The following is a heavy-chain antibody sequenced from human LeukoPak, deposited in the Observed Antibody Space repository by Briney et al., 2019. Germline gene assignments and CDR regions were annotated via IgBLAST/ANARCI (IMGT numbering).Heavy chain of an antibody. V-gene: IGHV3-48*04. CDR2: ISSSGSTI. CDR3: VRGKSVGGYQPYY. Sequence: GGSLRLSCAASGFTFGSYSMNWVRQAPGKGLEWVSYISSSGSTIYYADSVKGRFTISRDNAKNSMYLQMNSLRAEDTAVYYCVRGKSVGGYQPYYWGQGTLVTVSS. D-gene: IGHD5-12*01. CDR1: GFTFGSYS. J-gene: IGHJ4*02.